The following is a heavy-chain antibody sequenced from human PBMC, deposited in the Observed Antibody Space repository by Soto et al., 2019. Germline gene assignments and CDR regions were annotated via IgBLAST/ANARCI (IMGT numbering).Heavy chain of an antibody. CDR1: GYTFTSYY. CDR2: INPSGGST. J-gene: IGHJ4*02. D-gene: IGHD2-2*01. CDR3: AREMERYCSSTSCPAGVDY. V-gene: IGHV1-46*01. Sequence: ASVKVSCKASGYTFTSYYMHWVRQAPGQGLEWMGIINPSGGSTSYAQKFQGRVTMTRDTSTSTVYMELSSLRSEDTAVYYCAREMERYCSSTSCPAGVDYWGKGTLVTVSS.